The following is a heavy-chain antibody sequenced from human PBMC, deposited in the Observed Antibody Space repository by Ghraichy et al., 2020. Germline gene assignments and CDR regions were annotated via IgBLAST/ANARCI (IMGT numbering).Heavy chain of an antibody. V-gene: IGHV1-18*01. J-gene: IGHJ6*02. CDR1: GYTFTSYG. D-gene: IGHD4-17*01. CDR2: ISAYNGNT. Sequence: ASVKVSCKASGYTFTSYGISWVRQAPGQGLEWMGWISAYNGNTNYAQKLQGRVTMTTDTSTSTAYMELRSLRSDDTAVYYCAREGARPGYYGDSPSGMDVWGQGTTVTVSS. CDR3: AREGARPGYYGDSPSGMDV.